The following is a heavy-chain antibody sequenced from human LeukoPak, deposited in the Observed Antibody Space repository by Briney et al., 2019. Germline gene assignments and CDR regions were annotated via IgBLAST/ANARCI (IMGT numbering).Heavy chain of an antibody. CDR1: GGSISSGGYS. J-gene: IGHJ3*02. CDR2: IYHSGST. D-gene: IGHD5-12*01. Sequence: PSETLSLTCAVSGGSISSGGYSWSWIRQPPGKGLEWIGYIYHSGSTYYNPSLKSRVTISVDRSKNQFSLKLSSVTAADTAVYYCARQDVATSHDAFDIWGQGTMVTVSS. CDR3: ARQDVATSHDAFDI. V-gene: IGHV4-30-2*01.